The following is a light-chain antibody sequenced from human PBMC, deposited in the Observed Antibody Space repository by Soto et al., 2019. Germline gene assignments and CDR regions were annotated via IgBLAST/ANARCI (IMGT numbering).Light chain of an antibody. Sequence: DIVLTQSPGTLSLSPGETATLSCRASQTVNSDYLAWFQQRPGQAPRLLIFATSRRATDIPARFSGSGSGTDFTLAIRRLEPEDFAVYYCHQFGYSPRTFGQGTKVE. J-gene: IGKJ1*01. CDR2: ATS. CDR1: QTVNSDY. V-gene: IGKV3-20*01. CDR3: HQFGYSPRT.